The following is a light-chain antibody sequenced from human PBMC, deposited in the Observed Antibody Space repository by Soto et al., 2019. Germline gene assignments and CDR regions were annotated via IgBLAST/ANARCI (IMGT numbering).Light chain of an antibody. CDR1: QTVGSN. Sequence: EVVMTQSPGTLSVSPGERATLSCRATQTVGSNVAWYQQKPGQAPRLLIYAASTWATGIPARCSGSGSRTEFTLTIDSLQPDDFAVYFWQQYNNWPLTFGGGTKVEI. V-gene: IGKV3-15*01. CDR3: QQYNNWPLT. J-gene: IGKJ4*01. CDR2: AAS.